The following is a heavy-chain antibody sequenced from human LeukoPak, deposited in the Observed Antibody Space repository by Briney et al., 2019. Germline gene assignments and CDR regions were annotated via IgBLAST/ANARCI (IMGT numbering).Heavy chain of an antibody. D-gene: IGHD3-22*01. CDR2: IIPIFGTA. CDR3: ARDNMLDSSAPGAFDI. Sequence: ASVKVPCKASGGTFSSYAISWVRQAPGQGLEWMGGIIPIFGTANYAQKFQGRVTITADESTSTAYMELSSLRSEDTAVYYCARDNMLDSSAPGAFDIWGQGTMVTVSS. J-gene: IGHJ3*02. CDR1: GGTFSSYA. V-gene: IGHV1-69*13.